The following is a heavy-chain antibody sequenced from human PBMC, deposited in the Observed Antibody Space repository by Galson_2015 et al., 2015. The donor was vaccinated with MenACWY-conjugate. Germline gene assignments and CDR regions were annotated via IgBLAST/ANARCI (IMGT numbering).Heavy chain of an antibody. D-gene: IGHD1-1*01. CDR1: GFTFVLCC. CDR2: IKAAGSIS. Sequence: LKLSFAASGFTFVLCCLHWDRQLPGEGLVWISYIKAAGSISSYADSVKGGFTISTDNAKNMVDLQMDGLGDEDTAVYFCARDNNWSFDSWGQGTLVTVSS. CDR3: ARDNNWSFDS. J-gene: IGHJ4*02. V-gene: IGHV3-74*01.